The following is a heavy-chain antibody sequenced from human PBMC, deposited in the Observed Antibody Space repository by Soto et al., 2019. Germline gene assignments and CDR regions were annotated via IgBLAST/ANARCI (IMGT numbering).Heavy chain of an antibody. CDR1: EFTFSNYG. J-gene: IGHJ4*02. D-gene: IGHD4-17*01. V-gene: IGHV3-30*18. CDR2: ISYDGNDK. CDR3: AKDHLETTVTTPSF. Sequence: GGSLRLSCVASEFTFSNYGMHWVRQAPGKGLEWVAVISYDGNDKYYADSVKGRFTISSDNFKNTLYLQMNSLRSEDTAVYYCAKDHLETTVTTPSFWGQGALVTVSS.